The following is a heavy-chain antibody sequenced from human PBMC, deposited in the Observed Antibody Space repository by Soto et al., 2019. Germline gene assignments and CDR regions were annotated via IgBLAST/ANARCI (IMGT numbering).Heavy chain of an antibody. Sequence: GGSLRLSCAASGFTFSDHYMDWVRQAPGKGLEWVGRTRNKANSYTTEYAASVKGRFTISRDDSKNSLYLQMNSLKTEDTAVYYCARDRYCSSTSCYRDYYYYGMDVWGQGTTVTVSS. CDR2: TRNKANSYTT. CDR1: GFTFSDHY. J-gene: IGHJ6*02. CDR3: ARDRYCSSTSCYRDYYYYGMDV. V-gene: IGHV3-72*01. D-gene: IGHD2-2*02.